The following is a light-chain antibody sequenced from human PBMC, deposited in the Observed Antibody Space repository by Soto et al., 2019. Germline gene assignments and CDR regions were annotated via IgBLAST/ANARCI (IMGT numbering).Light chain of an antibody. CDR1: QSVSSSY. CDR2: AAS. Sequence: EIVLTQSPGTLSLSPVERATLSCGASQSVSSSYLAWYQQKPGQAPRLLMSAASSRATGIPDRFSGSGSGTDFTLTISRLEAEDFAVYYCQQSSSSPITFGQGTRLEIK. CDR3: QQSSSSPIT. V-gene: IGKV3-20*01. J-gene: IGKJ5*01.